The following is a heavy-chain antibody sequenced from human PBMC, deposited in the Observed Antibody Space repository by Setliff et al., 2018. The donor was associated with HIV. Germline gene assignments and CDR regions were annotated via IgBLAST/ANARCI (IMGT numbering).Heavy chain of an antibody. CDR1: GYTFTTYG. V-gene: IGHV1-18*01. CDR2: SSAYNGNT. Sequence: ASVKVSCKASGYTFTTYGINWVRQAPGQGLEWMGWSSAYNGNTNYAQKLQGRVTMITDTSTSTAYMELRSLRSDDTAVYYCARDRAGGAFDIWGQGTMVTVSS. D-gene: IGHD2-15*01. J-gene: IGHJ3*02. CDR3: ARDRAGGAFDI.